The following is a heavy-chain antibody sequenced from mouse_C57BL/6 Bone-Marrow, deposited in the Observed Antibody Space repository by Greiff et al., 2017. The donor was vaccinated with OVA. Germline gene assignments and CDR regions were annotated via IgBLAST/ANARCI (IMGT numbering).Heavy chain of an antibody. CDR2: INPNNGGT. J-gene: IGHJ2*01. V-gene: IGHV1-26*01. CDR1: GYTFTDYY. Sequence: VQLQQSGPELVKPGASVKISCKASGYTFTDYYMNWVKQSHGKSLEWIGDINPNNGGTSYNQKFKGTATLTVDKSSSTAYMELRSLTSEDSAVYYCARNYYGSSHFDDWGQGTTLTVSS. D-gene: IGHD1-1*01. CDR3: ARNYYGSSHFDD.